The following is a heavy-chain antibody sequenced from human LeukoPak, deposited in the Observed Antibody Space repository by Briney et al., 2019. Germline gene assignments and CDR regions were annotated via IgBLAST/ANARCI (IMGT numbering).Heavy chain of an antibody. Sequence: GGSLRLSCAASGFTFSSNSMNWVRQAPGKGLDWVSSISSSSSYIYYADSVKGRFTISRDNAKNSLYLQMNSLRAEDTAVYYCARAGRAVAGSDAFDIWGQGTMVTVSS. D-gene: IGHD6-19*01. CDR3: ARAGRAVAGSDAFDI. CDR2: ISSSSSYI. CDR1: GFTFSSNS. V-gene: IGHV3-21*01. J-gene: IGHJ3*02.